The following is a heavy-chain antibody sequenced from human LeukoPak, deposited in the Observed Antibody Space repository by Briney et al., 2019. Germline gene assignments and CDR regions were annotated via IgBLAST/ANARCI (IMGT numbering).Heavy chain of an antibody. CDR2: IYSDGGT. CDR3: ARPFPTNYYASSGYLN. V-gene: IGHV3-66*04. D-gene: IGHD3-22*01. Sequence: GGSLRLSCAASGFTVTSNYLSWVRQAPGKGLEWLSLIYSDGGTHYADSLKGRFTISRDISKSTLYLQMNSLRAEDTAVYYCARPFPTNYYASSGYLNWGQGTLVTVSS. J-gene: IGHJ4*02. CDR1: GFTVTSNY.